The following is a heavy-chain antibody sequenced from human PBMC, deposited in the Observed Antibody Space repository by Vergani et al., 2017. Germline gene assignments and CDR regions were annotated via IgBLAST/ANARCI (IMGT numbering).Heavy chain of an antibody. D-gene: IGHD6-13*01. CDR1: GGSIRSTFYY. CDR3: ARHKEQLVPGNYYYYYYMDV. Sequence: QLQLQESDPGLVKPSETLSLTCTVSGGSIRSTFYYWGWIRQPPGKGLEWIGTIYYSWSTYYNPSLKSRVTISVATSKHQFSLKLNSVTAADTDVYYCARHKEQLVPGNYYYYYYMDVWGKGTTVTVSS. V-gene: IGHV4-39*01. J-gene: IGHJ6*03. CDR2: IYYSWST.